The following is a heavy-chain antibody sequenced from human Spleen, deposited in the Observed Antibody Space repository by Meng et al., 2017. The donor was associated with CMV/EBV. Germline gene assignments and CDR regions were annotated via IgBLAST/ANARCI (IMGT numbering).Heavy chain of an antibody. CDR2: INPASGGT. V-gene: IGHV1-2*02. CDR1: GYTFIAYY. Sequence: ASVKVSCKASGYTFIAYYIYWVRQAPGQGLEWMGWINPASGGTNYAQKFQGRVTMTRDTSVNTAYMELSRLRSDDTAVYYCASPHDRHNSGWYVAGGFDYWGQGTLVTVSS. D-gene: IGHD6-19*01. J-gene: IGHJ4*02. CDR3: ASPHDRHNSGWYVAGGFDY.